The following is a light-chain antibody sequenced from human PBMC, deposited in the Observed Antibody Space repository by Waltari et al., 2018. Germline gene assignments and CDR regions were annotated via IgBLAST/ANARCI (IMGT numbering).Light chain of an antibody. J-gene: IGLJ2*01. CDR1: SSDVDSYNL. Sequence: QSALTQPASVSGSPGQSITISCSGSSSDVDSYNLVSWYQQHPGKVPKLILYEGNKRTSGCSERFCGSKSGDTASLTISGLQAEDEAAYYCCSYVTSRTFVFGGGTKVSVL. CDR2: EGN. V-gene: IGLV2-23*03. CDR3: CSYVTSRTFV.